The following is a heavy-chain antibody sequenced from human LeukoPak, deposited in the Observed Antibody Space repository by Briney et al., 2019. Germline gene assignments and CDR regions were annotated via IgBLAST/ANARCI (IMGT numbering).Heavy chain of an antibody. J-gene: IGHJ3*02. D-gene: IGHD6-13*01. Sequence: GGSLRLSCAASGFTFSSYSMNWVHQAPGKGLEWVSSISSSSSYIYYADSVKGRFTISRDNAKNSLYLQMNSLRAEDTAVYYCARFLAAAGNDAFDIWGQGTMVTVSS. CDR3: ARFLAAAGNDAFDI. CDR1: GFTFSSYS. CDR2: ISSSSSYI. V-gene: IGHV3-21*01.